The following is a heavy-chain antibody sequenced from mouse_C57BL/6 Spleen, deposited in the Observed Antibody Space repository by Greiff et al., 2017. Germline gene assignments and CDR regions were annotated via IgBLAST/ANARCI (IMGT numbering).Heavy chain of an antibody. J-gene: IGHJ3*01. CDR2: IDPNSGGT. CDR3: ARSGDYDAAWCAY. CDR1: GYTFTSYW. V-gene: IGHV1-72*01. Sequence: VQLQQPGAELVKPGASVKLSCKASGYTFTSYWMHWVKQRPGRGLEWIGRIDPNSGGTKYNEKFKSKATLTVDKPSSTAYMQLRSLTYEDSAGYYGARSGDYDAAWCAYWGQGTLVTVSA. D-gene: IGHD2-4*01.